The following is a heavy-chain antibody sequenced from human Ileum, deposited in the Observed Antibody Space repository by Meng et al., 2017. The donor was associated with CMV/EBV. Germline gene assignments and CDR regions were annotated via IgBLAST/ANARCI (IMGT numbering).Heavy chain of an antibody. J-gene: IGHJ4*02. CDR2: IHPSGST. CDR3: ARGQDNHKGGVH. CDR1: DASFSDFY. D-gene: IGHD1-14*01. Sequence: QLWGEVLLKPSETLSLTCDVYDASFSDFYWSWTRHLPGKGLEWIGEIHPSGSTHYNPSLESRVSISVHMSNNQFSLKVSSVTAADTAVYYCARGQDNHKGGVHWGQGTLVTVSS. V-gene: IGHV4-34*01.